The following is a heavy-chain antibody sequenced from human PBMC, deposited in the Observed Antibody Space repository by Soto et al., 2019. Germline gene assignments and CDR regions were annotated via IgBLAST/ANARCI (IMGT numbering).Heavy chain of an antibody. V-gene: IGHV3-23*01. CDR1: GFTFSSYA. CDR2: ISGSGGST. J-gene: IGHJ6*02. Sequence: EVQLLESGGGLVQPGGSLRLSCAASGFTFSSYAMSWVRQAPGKGLEWVSAISGSGGSTYYADSVKGRFTISRDNSKNTLYLQMNSMRAEDTAVYYCAKFPGDVVYYYGMDVWGQGTTVTVSS. CDR3: AKFPGDVVYYYGMDV. D-gene: IGHD3-16*01.